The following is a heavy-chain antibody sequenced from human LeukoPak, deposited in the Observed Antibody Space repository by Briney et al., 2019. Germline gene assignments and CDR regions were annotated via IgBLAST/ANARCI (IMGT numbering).Heavy chain of an antibody. J-gene: IGHJ5*02. D-gene: IGHD1-1*01. CDR3: VRLNWNDESAGWFDP. CDR1: GFTASDNY. Sequence: GGSLRLSCVVSGFTASDNYVSWVRQSTGKGLERVSVIYSDGSTFHADSVEGRFILSRDISKNTIHLQMNSLRVNDTAVYYCVRLNWNDESAGWFDPWGQGTQVTVSS. CDR2: IYSDGST. V-gene: IGHV3-53*01.